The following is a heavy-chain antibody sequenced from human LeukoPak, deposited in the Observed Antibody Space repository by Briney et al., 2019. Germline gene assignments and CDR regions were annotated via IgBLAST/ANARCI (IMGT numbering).Heavy chain of an antibody. J-gene: IGHJ6*03. CDR2: IYYSGST. Sequence: SETLSLTCTVSGGPISSYYWSWIRQPPGKGLEWIGYIYYSGSTNYNPSLKSRVTISVDTSKNQFSLKLSSVTAADTAVYCCARETSQKRPHHMDVWGKETTVTISS. D-gene: IGHD6-25*01. V-gene: IGHV4-59*01. CDR3: ARETSQKRPHHMDV. CDR1: GGPISSYY.